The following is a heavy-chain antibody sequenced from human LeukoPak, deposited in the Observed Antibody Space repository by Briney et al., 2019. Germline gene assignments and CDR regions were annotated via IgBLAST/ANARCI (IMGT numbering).Heavy chain of an antibody. CDR2: IYYSGST. V-gene: IGHV4-59*01. CDR3: ARGGSGRPQFDY. J-gene: IGHJ4*02. CDR1: GGSISSYY. D-gene: IGHD6-19*01. Sequence: SETLSLTCTVSGGSISSYYWSWIRQPPGKALEWIGYIYYSGSTNYNPSLKSRVTISVDTSKNQFSLKLSSVTAADTAVYYCARGGSGRPQFDYWGQGTLVTVSS.